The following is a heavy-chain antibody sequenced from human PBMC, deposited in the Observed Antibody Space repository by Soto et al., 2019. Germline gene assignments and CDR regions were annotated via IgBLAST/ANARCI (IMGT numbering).Heavy chain of an antibody. CDR2: INPNSGGT. Sequence: ASVKVSCKASGYTFTGYYMHWVRQAPGQGLEWMGWINPNSGGTNYAQKFQGWVTMTRDTSISTAYMELSRLRSDDTAVYYCAVGRYSYGSYYYYYGMDVWGQGTTVTVSS. CDR3: AVGRYSYGSYYYYYGMDV. CDR1: GYTFTGYY. J-gene: IGHJ6*02. V-gene: IGHV1-2*04. D-gene: IGHD5-18*01.